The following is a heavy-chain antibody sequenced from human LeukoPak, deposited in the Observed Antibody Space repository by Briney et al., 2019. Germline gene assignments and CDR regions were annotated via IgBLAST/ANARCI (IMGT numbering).Heavy chain of an antibody. CDR1: GYTFTAYY. J-gene: IGHJ4*02. V-gene: IGHV1-2*06. CDR2: INPNSGDT. Sequence: GASVKVSCKASGYTFTAYYMHWVRQAPGQGLEWMGRINPNSGDTNYAQKFQGRVTITRDTSISTAYMELSRLRSDDTAVYYCARGSGGLIEDFWGQGTLVTVSS. CDR3: ARGSGGLIEDF. D-gene: IGHD2-15*01.